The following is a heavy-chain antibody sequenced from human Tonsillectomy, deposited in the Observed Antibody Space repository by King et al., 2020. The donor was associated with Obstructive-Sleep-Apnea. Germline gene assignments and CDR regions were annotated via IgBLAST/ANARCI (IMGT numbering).Heavy chain of an antibody. D-gene: IGHD4-23*01. J-gene: IGHJ4*02. Sequence: VQLQQWGAGLLKPSETLSLTCAVYGGSFSGYYWSWIRQPPGKGLEWIGEINHSGSTNYNPSLKSRVTISVDTSKNQFSLKLSSVTAADTAVYYCARPSLVPRWRRTWFAYWGQGTLVTVSS. CDR1: GGSFSGYY. CDR2: INHSGST. V-gene: IGHV4-34*01. CDR3: ARPSLVPRWRRTWFAY.